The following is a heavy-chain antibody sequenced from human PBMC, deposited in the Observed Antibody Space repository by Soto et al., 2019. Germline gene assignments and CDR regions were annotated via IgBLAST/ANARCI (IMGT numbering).Heavy chain of an antibody. CDR2: IIPIFGTA. CDR1: GGTFSSYA. J-gene: IGHJ4*02. Sequence: GASVKVSCKASGGTFSSYAISWVRQAPGQGLEWMGGIIPIFGTANYAQKFQGRVTITADESTSTAYMELSSLRSEDTAVYYCARTLLDYDSSGYYDDYWGQGTLVTVSS. CDR3: ARTLLDYDSSGYYDDY. V-gene: IGHV1-69*13. D-gene: IGHD3-22*01.